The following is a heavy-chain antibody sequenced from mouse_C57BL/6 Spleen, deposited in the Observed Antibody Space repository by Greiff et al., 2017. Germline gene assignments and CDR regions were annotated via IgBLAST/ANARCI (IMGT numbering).Heavy chain of an antibody. Sequence: EVQLQQSGPELVTPGASVKMSCKASGYTFTDYNMHWVKQSHGKSLEWIGYINPNNGGTSYNQKFKGKATLTVNKSSSTAYMELRSLTSEDSAVYYCAREERDYGSSSYYAMDYWGQGTSVTVSS. V-gene: IGHV1-22*01. CDR1: GYTFTDYN. CDR2: INPNNGGT. CDR3: AREERDYGSSSYYAMDY. D-gene: IGHD1-1*01. J-gene: IGHJ4*01.